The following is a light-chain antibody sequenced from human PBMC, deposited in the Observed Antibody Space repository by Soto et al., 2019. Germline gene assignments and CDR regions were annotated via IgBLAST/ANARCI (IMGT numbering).Light chain of an antibody. Sequence: EIVMTQSPASLSVSPGERATLSCRASQSVSSDLAWYQQKSGQSPRLLIYDVSIRATGVPARFSGTGSGTDFTLTISSLQSEDFTVYYCHQYNTWPEWTFGQGTKVDIK. J-gene: IGKJ1*01. CDR1: QSVSSD. CDR3: HQYNTWPEWT. CDR2: DVS. V-gene: IGKV3-15*01.